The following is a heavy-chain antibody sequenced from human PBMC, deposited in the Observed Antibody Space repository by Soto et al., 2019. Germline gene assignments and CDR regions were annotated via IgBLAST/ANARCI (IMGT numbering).Heavy chain of an antibody. D-gene: IGHD5-18*01. CDR2: ISSSSSYI. Sequence: GGSLRLSCAASGFTFSSYSMNWVRQAPGKGLEWVSSISSSSSYIYYADSVKGRFTISRDNAKNSLYLQMNSLRAEDTAVYYCARDESGYSYGGYYYYVLAVCGQGTTVTVSS. CDR1: GFTFSSYS. J-gene: IGHJ6*02. V-gene: IGHV3-21*01. CDR3: ARDESGYSYGGYYYYVLAV.